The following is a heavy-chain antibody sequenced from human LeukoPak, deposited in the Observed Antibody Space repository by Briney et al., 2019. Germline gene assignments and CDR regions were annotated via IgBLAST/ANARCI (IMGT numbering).Heavy chain of an antibody. J-gene: IGHJ1*01. CDR3: AKRSHDDSGTFEG. D-gene: IGHD3-10*01. CDR2: ISGSGDRT. Sequence: GGSLRLSCAASGFTFSSYSMNWVRQAPGKGLEWFSVISGSGDRTYYADSVKGRFTISRDNSKNTLQMNSLRAEDTAIYYCAKRSHDDSGTFEGRGKRSQGTVSS. CDR1: GFTFSSYS. V-gene: IGHV3-23*01.